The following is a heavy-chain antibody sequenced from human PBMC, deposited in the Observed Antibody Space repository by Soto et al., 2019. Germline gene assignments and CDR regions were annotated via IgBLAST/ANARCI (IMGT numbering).Heavy chain of an antibody. CDR3: LKSVHPYLVTRCYSDS. CDR1: GFNFKNYA. J-gene: IGHJ4*02. CDR2: ISEDGSKK. Sequence: QVQLVASGGGVVQRGRSLRLSCAPPGFNFKNYAIHWVRQPPGKGLEWVTLISEDGSKKYFEDPVKGRFTVYRYYSKNTLCLQSNRPQPQDPSLYCCLKSVHPYLVTRCYSDSFGLGAPVTVPS. V-gene: IGHV3-30*03.